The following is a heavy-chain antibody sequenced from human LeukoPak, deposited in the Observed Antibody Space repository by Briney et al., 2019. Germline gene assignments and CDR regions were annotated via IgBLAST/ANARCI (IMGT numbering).Heavy chain of an antibody. D-gene: IGHD3-22*01. V-gene: IGHV4-59*01. Sequence: SETLSLTCTVSGGSISSYYWSWIRQPPGKGLEWIGYIYYSGSTNYNPSLKSRVTISVDTSKNQFSLKLSSVTAADTAVYYCARFHDSSGYFAPGYFDYWGQGTLVTVSS. CDR3: ARFHDSSGYFAPGYFDY. CDR2: IYYSGST. J-gene: IGHJ4*02. CDR1: GGSISSYY.